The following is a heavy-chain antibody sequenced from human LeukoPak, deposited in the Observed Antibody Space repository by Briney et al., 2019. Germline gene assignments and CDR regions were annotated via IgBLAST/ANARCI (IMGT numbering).Heavy chain of an antibody. D-gene: IGHD2-2*01. CDR3: ASSEYCSSTSCSESWFDP. CDR2: IYHSGST. Sequence: SETLSLTCAVSGYSISSGYYCGWIRQPPGKGLEWIGSIYHSGSTYYNPSLKSRVTISVDTSKNQFSLKLSSVTAADTAVYYCASSEYCSSTSCSESWFDPWGQGTLVTVSS. V-gene: IGHV4-38-2*01. CDR1: GYSISSGYY. J-gene: IGHJ5*02.